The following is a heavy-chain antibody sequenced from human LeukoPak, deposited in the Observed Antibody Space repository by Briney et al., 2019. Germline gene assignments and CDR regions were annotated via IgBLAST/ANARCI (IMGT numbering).Heavy chain of an antibody. CDR2: ISTDGFST. J-gene: IGHJ4*02. Sequence: GGSLRLSCAASGFTFSSYWMHWVRQVRGKGLVWVSRISTDGFSTIYADSVKGRFTISRDNAKNSLHLQMHSLRAEDTAVYYCVRDNPRCCGVVPANIDDYWGQGTLVTVSS. V-gene: IGHV3-74*01. D-gene: IGHD2-15*01. CDR1: GFTFSSYW. CDR3: VRDNPRCCGVVPANIDDY.